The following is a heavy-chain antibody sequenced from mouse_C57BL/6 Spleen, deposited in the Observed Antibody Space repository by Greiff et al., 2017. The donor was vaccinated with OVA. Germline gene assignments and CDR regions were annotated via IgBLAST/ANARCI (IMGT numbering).Heavy chain of an antibody. CDR3: AGRYDYDVYAMAY. CDR2: IYPNNGGH. Sequence: EVQLQQSGPELVKPGASVKMSCKASGYTFTDYYMHWVKQSHGKSLEWIGYIYPNNGGHGSNQKFKGKATLTVDKSSSTAYMELRRLTSEDSAVYYCAGRYDYDVYAMAYWGQGTSVTVSS. V-gene: IGHV1-34*01. CDR1: GYTFTDYY. J-gene: IGHJ4*01. D-gene: IGHD2-4*01.